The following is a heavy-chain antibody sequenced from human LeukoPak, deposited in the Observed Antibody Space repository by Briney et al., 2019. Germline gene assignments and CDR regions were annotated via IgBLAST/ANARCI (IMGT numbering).Heavy chain of an antibody. Sequence: SETLSLTCAVYGGSFSGYYWSWIRQPPGKGLEWIGYIYYSGSTNYNPSLKSRVTISVDTSKNQFSLKLSSVTAADTAVYYCARATVVTPLTLDYWGQGTLVTVSS. CDR2: IYYSGST. CDR1: GGSFSGYY. V-gene: IGHV4-59*01. J-gene: IGHJ4*02. D-gene: IGHD4-23*01. CDR3: ARATVVTPLTLDY.